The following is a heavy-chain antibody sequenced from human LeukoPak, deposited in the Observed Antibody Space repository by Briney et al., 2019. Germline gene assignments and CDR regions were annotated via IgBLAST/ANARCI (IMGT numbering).Heavy chain of an antibody. CDR2: IYYSGST. CDR3: ARGTIAVAGTDYFDY. CDR1: GGSISSYY. Sequence: SSETLSLTCTVSGGSISSYYWSWIRQPPGKGLEWIGYIYYSGSTNYNPSLKSRVTISVDTSKNQFSLKLSSVTAADTAVYYCARGTIAVAGTDYFDYWGQGTLVTVSS. J-gene: IGHJ4*02. D-gene: IGHD6-19*01. V-gene: IGHV4-59*01.